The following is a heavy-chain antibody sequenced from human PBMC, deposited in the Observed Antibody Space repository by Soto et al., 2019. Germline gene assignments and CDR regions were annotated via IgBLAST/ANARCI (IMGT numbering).Heavy chain of an antibody. V-gene: IGHV4-61*01. D-gene: IGHD1-26*01. Sequence: QVQLQESGPGLVKPSETLSLTCTVSGGSVSSGSYYWSWIRQPPGKGLEWIGYIYYSGSTNYHPSLKGRVTIAVDTSKNQFSLKLSSVTAADTAVYYCARFRSMGAGSDYWGQGTLVNVSS. J-gene: IGHJ4*02. CDR1: GGSVSSGSYY. CDR2: IYYSGST. CDR3: ARFRSMGAGSDY.